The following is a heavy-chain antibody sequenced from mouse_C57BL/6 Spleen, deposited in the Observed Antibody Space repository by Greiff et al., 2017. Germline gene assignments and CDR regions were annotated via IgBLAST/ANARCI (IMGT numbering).Heavy chain of an antibody. CDR2: INPSSGYT. D-gene: IGHD2-13*01. CDR1: GYTFTSYW. Sequence: VKLQESGAELAKPGASVKLSCKASGYTFTSYWMHWVKQRPGQGLEWIGYINPSSGYTNYNQQFKGKATLTVDTSSSTAYMQLSSLTSEDSAVYYCSRTVTLYSMDYWGQGTSLTVSS. CDR3: SRTVTLYSMDY. J-gene: IGHJ4*01. V-gene: IGHV1-7*01.